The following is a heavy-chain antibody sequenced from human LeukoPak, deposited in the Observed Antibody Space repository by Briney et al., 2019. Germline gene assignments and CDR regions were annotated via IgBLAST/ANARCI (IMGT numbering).Heavy chain of an antibody. V-gene: IGHV4-61*02. D-gene: IGHD5-18*01. Sequence: PSETLSLTCTVSGGSISSGSYYWSWIRQPAGKGLAWIGRIYTSGSTNYNPSLKSRVTISVDTSKNQFSLKLSSVTAADTAVYYCARYGGFSYGYDYWGPGTLVTVSS. CDR2: IYTSGST. CDR1: GGSISSGSYY. J-gene: IGHJ4*02. CDR3: ARYGGFSYGYDY.